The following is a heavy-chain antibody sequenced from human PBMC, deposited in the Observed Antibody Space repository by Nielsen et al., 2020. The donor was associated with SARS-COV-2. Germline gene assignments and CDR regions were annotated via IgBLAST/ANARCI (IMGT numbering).Heavy chain of an antibody. V-gene: IGHV3-30-3*01. Sequence: GGSLRLSCAASGFTFSSYAMHWVRQAPGKGLEWVAVISYDGSNKYYADSVKGRFTISRDNSKNTLYLQMNSLRAEDTAVYYCARDQWWGLGLFDYWGQGTLVTVSS. CDR2: ISYDGSNK. CDR1: GFTFSSYA. CDR3: ARDQWWGLGLFDY. J-gene: IGHJ4*02. D-gene: IGHD2-15*01.